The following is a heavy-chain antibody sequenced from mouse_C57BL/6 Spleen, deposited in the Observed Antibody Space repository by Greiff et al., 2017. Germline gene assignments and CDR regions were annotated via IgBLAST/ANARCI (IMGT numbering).Heavy chain of an antibody. Sequence: QVQLQQPGAELVKPGASVKLSCKASGYTFTSYWMQWVKQRPGQGLEWIGEIDPSDSYTNYNPKFKGKATLTVDTSSSTAYMQLSSLTSEDSAVYYCALGTTVVGPHDYWGQGTTLTVSS. V-gene: IGHV1-50*01. J-gene: IGHJ2*01. CDR1: GYTFTSYW. CDR2: IDPSDSYT. D-gene: IGHD1-1*01. CDR3: ALGTTVVGPHDY.